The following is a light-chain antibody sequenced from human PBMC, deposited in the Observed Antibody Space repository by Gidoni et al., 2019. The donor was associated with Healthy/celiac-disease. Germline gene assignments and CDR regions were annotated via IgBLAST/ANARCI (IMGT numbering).Light chain of an antibody. V-gene: IGKV1-27*01. Sequence: DIQLTQSPSSLSASVGDRVTITCRVSQGISSYLHWYRQKPGKVPKLLLYRASNLQSGVPSRFSGSGSGTDFTLTISRLQPEHAATYYGQRTSTASWTSGHGTKVEIK. CDR2: RAS. CDR1: QGISSY. CDR3: QRTSTASWT. J-gene: IGKJ3*01.